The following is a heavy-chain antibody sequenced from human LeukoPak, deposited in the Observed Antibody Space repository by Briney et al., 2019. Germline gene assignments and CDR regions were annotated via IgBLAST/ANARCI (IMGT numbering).Heavy chain of an antibody. J-gene: IGHJ3*02. Sequence: GGSLRLSCAASGFTFSSYAMHWVRQAPGKGLEWVAVISYDGSNKYYADSVKGRFTISRDNSKNTLYLQMNSLRAEDTAVYYCAKDLRVGATIHAFDIWGQGTMVTVSS. CDR3: AKDLRVGATIHAFDI. D-gene: IGHD1-26*01. V-gene: IGHV3-30*04. CDR1: GFTFSSYA. CDR2: ISYDGSNK.